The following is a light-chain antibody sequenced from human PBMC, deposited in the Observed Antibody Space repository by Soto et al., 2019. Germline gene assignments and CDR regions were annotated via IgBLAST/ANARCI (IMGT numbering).Light chain of an antibody. J-gene: IGKJ5*01. V-gene: IGKV3-20*01. CDR2: GAF. CDR1: QSVSTSF. CDR3: QQYGNSIPIT. Sequence: EIVLTQSPGTLPFSPVERSTLSFSAIQSVSTSFLAWYQQKPGQAPRLLIYGAFSRATGIPDRFSGSGSGTDFTLTISRLEPEDFAVYYCQQYGNSIPITFGQGTRLEIK.